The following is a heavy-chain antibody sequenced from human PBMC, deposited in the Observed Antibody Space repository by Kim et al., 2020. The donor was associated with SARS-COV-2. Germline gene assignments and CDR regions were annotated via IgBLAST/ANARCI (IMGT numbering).Heavy chain of an antibody. V-gene: IGHV3-66*01. CDR2: IYSDGST. Sequence: GGSLRLSCAASGFTVSSNYMSWVRQAPGKGLEWVSIIYSDGSTYYADSVKGRFTISRDNSKNTLFLQMNSLRGEDTAVYYCARENLYCSSTSCYGIKYWGQGTLVTVSS. CDR1: GFTVSSNY. D-gene: IGHD2-2*01. J-gene: IGHJ4*02. CDR3: ARENLYCSSTSCYGIKY.